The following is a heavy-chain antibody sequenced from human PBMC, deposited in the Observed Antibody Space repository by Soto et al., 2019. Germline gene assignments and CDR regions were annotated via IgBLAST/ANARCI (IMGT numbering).Heavy chain of an antibody. D-gene: IGHD4-17*01. CDR1: GGSFSGYY. CDR2: INHSGST. V-gene: IGHV4-34*01. Sequence: SETLSLTCAVYGGSFSGYYWSWIRQPPGKGLEWIGEINHSGSTNYNPSLKSRVTISVDTSKNQFSLKLSSVTAADTAVYYCARLLTRQYGDYVWFDPWGQGTLVTVS. CDR3: ARLLTRQYGDYVWFDP. J-gene: IGHJ5*02.